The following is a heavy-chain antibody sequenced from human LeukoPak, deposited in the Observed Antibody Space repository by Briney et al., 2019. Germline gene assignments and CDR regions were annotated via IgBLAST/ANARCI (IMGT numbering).Heavy chain of an antibody. J-gene: IGHJ3*02. Sequence: ASVKVSCKASGYTFTSYYMHWVRQAPGQGLEWTGIINPSGGSTGYAQTVKGRVTMTRDMSKSTVYMELSSLRSEDTAVYYCARRVWATTISRDAFDMWGQGTMVTVSS. CDR2: INPSGGST. D-gene: IGHD1-26*01. CDR3: ARRVWATTISRDAFDM. V-gene: IGHV1-46*01. CDR1: GYTFTSYY.